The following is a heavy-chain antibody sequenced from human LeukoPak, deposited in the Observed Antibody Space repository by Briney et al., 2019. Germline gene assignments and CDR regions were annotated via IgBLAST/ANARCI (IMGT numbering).Heavy chain of an antibody. V-gene: IGHV3-13*01. J-gene: IGHJ6*03. D-gene: IGHD6-19*01. CDR2: IGTAGDT. CDR1: GFTFSSYD. Sequence: GGSLRLSCAASGFTFSSYDMHWVRQATGKGLEWVSAIGTAGDTYYPGSVKGRFTISRENAKNSLYLQMNSLRAGDTAVYYCARARYSSGWDHYYYYYYMDVWGKGTTVTVSS. CDR3: ARARYSSGWDHYYYYYYMDV.